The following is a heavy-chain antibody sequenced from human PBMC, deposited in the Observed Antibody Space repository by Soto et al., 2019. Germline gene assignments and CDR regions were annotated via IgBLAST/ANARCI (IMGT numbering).Heavy chain of an antibody. CDR3: ARRRNVSSSPYYYYGMDV. D-gene: IGHD6-6*01. J-gene: IGHJ6*02. V-gene: IGHV5-51*01. CDR1: GYSFTSYW. CDR2: IYPGDSDT. Sequence: PGESLKISCKGSGYSFTSYWIGWVRQMPGKGLEWMGIIYPGDSDTRYSPSFQGQVTISADKSISTAYLQWSSLKASDTAMYYFARRRNVSSSPYYYYGMDVWGQGTTVTVSS.